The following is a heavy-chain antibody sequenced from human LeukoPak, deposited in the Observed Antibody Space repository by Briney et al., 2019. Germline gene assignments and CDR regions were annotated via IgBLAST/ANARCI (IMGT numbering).Heavy chain of an antibody. V-gene: IGHV3-7*01. CDR2: IKQDGSEK. CDR1: GFTFSSYW. D-gene: IGHD1-26*01. J-gene: IGHJ4*02. Sequence: GGSLRLSCAASGFTFSSYWMSWVRQAPGKGLEWVANIKQDGSEKYYVDSVKGRFSISRDNARNSLYLEMNSLRVEDTAVYYCAQGDPMGSKWGQGTLVTVTS. CDR3: AQGDPMGSK.